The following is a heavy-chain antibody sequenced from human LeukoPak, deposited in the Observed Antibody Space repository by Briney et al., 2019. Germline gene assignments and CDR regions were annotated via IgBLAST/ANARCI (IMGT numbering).Heavy chain of an antibody. V-gene: IGHV3-21*01. Sequence: GGSLRLSCAASGFTFSSYSMNWVRQAPGKGLEWVSSISSSSSYIYYADSVKGRFTTSRDNAKNSLYLQMNSLRAEDTAVYYCARVVAAAGPDLYYFDYWGQGTLVTVSS. J-gene: IGHJ4*02. D-gene: IGHD6-13*01. CDR1: GFTFSSYS. CDR3: ARVVAAAGPDLYYFDY. CDR2: ISSSSSYI.